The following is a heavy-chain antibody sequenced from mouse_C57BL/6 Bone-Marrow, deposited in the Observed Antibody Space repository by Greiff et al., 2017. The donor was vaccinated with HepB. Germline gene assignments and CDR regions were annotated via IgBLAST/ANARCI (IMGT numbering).Heavy chain of an antibody. D-gene: IGHD3-2*02. Sequence: QVQLQQPGAELVKPGASVKMSCKASGYTFTSYWITWVKQRPGQGLEWIGDIYPGSGSTNYNEKFKSKATLTVGTSSSTAYMQLSSLTSEDSAVYDCAREENSSGYVAWFAYWGQGTLVTVSA. V-gene: IGHV1-55*01. J-gene: IGHJ3*01. CDR3: AREENSSGYVAWFAY. CDR1: GYTFTSYW. CDR2: IYPGSGST.